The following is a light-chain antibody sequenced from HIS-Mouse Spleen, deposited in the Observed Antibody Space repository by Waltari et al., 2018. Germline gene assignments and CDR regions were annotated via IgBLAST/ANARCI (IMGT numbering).Light chain of an antibody. CDR1: QGISSY. CDR2: AAS. V-gene: IGKV1-9*01. Sequence: DIQLTQSPSFLSASVGDRVTITCRASQGISSYLAWYQQKPGKALKLLIYAASTLQSGVPSRFSGSGSGTEFTLTISSLQPEDFATYYCQQLNSYPPTFGQGTKVEIK. CDR3: QQLNSYPPT. J-gene: IGKJ1*01.